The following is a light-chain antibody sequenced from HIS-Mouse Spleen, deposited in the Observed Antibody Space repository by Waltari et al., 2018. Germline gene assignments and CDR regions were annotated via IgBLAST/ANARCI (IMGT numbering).Light chain of an antibody. V-gene: IGLV3-10*01. CDR3: YSTDSSGNHRV. CDR1: ALPKKS. CDR2: EDS. J-gene: IGLJ2*01. Sequence: SYELTQPPSVSVSPGQTARPTCPGDALPKKSAYWYHQKSGQAPVLVIYEDSKRPSGIPERFSGSSSGTMATLTISGAQVEDEADYYCYSTDSSGNHRVFGGGTKLTVL.